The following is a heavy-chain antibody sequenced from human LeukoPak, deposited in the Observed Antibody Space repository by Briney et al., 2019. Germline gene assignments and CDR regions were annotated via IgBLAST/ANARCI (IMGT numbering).Heavy chain of an antibody. V-gene: IGHV4-34*01. Sequence: SETLSLTCAVYGGSFSGYYWSWIRQPPGKGLEWIGEITHSGSTNYNPSLKSRVTISVDTSKNQFALKLSSVTAADTAVYYCARPGYSGYDIDYWGQGTLVTVSS. D-gene: IGHD5-12*01. CDR3: ARPGYSGYDIDY. CDR2: ITHSGST. CDR1: GGSFSGYY. J-gene: IGHJ4*02.